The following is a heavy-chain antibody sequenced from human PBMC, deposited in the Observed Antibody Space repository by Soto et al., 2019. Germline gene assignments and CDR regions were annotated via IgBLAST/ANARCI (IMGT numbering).Heavy chain of an antibody. J-gene: IGHJ3*02. Sequence: GESLKIYCKGSGYSFTSYWIGWVRQMPGKGLEWMGVIYSGDSDTRYSPSLQGRVTISADKSISTAYLQWSSLQASDTAMYLCSRSDDDSSGYPNDAFDTWGQGTMVTVSS. D-gene: IGHD3-22*01. CDR2: IYSGDSDT. V-gene: IGHV5-51*01. CDR3: SRSDDDSSGYPNDAFDT. CDR1: GYSFTSYW.